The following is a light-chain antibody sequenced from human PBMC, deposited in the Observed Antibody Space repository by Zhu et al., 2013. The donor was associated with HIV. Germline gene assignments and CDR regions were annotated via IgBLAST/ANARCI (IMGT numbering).Light chain of an antibody. V-gene: IGKV3-20*01. J-gene: IGKJ4*01. CDR1: QSVSNNY. CDR2: TAS. CDR3: QQFATSPPT. Sequence: EIVLTQSPGTLSLSPGERATLSCRASQSVSNNYLAWYQQKPGQASRLLIYTASSRATGIPDRFSGSGSGTDFTLTISRLEPEDFAVYCCQQFATSPPTFGGGTKVEIK.